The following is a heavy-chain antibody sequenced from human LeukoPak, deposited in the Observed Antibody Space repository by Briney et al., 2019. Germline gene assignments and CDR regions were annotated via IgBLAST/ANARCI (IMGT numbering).Heavy chain of an antibody. V-gene: IGHV4-34*01. D-gene: IGHD6-6*01. CDR2: INHSGST. J-gene: IGHJ5*02. Sequence: SETLSLTCAVYGGSFSGYYWSWIRQPPGKGLEWIGEINHSGSTNYNPSLKSRVTISVDTSKNQFSLKLSSVTAADTAVYYCARSPRRLVRNGKWFDPWGQGTLVTVSS. CDR3: ARSPRRLVRNGKWFDP. CDR1: GGSFSGYY.